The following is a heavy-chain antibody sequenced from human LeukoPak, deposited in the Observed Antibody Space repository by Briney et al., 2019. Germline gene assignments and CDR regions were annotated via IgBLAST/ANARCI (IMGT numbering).Heavy chain of an antibody. Sequence: GGSLRLSCAASGFTFSGYWMTWVRQAPGKGLEWVANIKQDGSEKYYVDSVKGRFTISRDNAKNSLYLQMNSLRAEDTAVYFCAVYWGSWGQGTLVTVSS. CDR3: AVYWGS. CDR1: GFTFSGYW. CDR2: IKQDGSEK. D-gene: IGHD3-16*01. V-gene: IGHV3-7*01. J-gene: IGHJ5*02.